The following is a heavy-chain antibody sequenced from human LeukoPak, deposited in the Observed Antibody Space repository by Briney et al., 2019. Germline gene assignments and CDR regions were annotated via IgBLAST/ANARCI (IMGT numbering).Heavy chain of an antibody. CDR1: GYTFTSYD. Sequence: ASVKVSCKAPGYTFTSYDINWVRQATGQGLEWMGWMNPNSGNTGYAQKFQGRVTMTRNTSISTAYMELSSLRSEDTAVYYCARGLGIAAAVDYWGQGTLVTVSS. CDR3: ARGLGIAAAVDY. D-gene: IGHD6-13*01. V-gene: IGHV1-8*01. J-gene: IGHJ4*02. CDR2: MNPNSGNT.